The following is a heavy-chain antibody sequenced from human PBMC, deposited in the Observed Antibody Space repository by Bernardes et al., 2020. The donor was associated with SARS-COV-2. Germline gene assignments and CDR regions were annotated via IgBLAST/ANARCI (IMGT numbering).Heavy chain of an antibody. Sequence: SETRSLTCTVSGGSISSSSYYWGWIRQPPGKGLEWIGRIYYSGITYYNPSLKSRVTISVDTSKNQFPLKLSSVTAADTAVYYCARAYFVFWSGPSWFDPWGQGTLVTVSS. CDR3: ARAYFVFWSGPSWFDP. CDR2: IYYSGIT. D-gene: IGHD3-3*01. J-gene: IGHJ5*02. CDR1: GGSISSSSYY. V-gene: IGHV4-39*01.